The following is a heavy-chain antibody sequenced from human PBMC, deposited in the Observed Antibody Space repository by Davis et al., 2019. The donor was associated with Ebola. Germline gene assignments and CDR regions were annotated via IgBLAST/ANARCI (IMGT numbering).Heavy chain of an antibody. CDR3: ARSSSSLVFDY. V-gene: IGHV5-51*01. J-gene: IGHJ4*02. D-gene: IGHD6-6*01. Sequence: GGSLRLSCKGSGYSFTSYWISWVRQMPGKGLEWMGIIYPGDSDTRYSPSFQGQVPIAADKSISTAYLQWSSLKASDTAMYYWARSSSSLVFDYWGQGTLVTVSS. CDR1: GYSFTSYW. CDR2: IYPGDSDT.